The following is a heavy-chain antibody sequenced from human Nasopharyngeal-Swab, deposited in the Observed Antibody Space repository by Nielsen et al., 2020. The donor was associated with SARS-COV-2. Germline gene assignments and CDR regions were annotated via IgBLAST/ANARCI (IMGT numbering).Heavy chain of an antibody. J-gene: IGHJ6*02. CDR3: ARDGATIYGMDV. CDR1: GFTFSSYS. Sequence: GESLKISCVAPGFTFSSYSMNWVRQAPGKGLEWVSSISSSSSYIYYADSVKGRFTISRDNAKNSLYLQMNSLRAEDTAVYYCARDGATIYGMDVWGQGTTVTVSS. V-gene: IGHV3-21*01. CDR2: ISSSSSYI. D-gene: IGHD5-12*01.